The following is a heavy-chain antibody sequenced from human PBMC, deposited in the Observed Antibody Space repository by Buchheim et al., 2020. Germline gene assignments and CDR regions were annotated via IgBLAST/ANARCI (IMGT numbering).Heavy chain of an antibody. CDR1: GFSFSSYT. D-gene: IGHD6-19*01. V-gene: IGHV3-48*01. Sequence: EVQLVESGGGLVQPGGSLRLSCAASGFSFSSYTMNWVRQAPGKGLEWVSYIGSSGSAKYYADSVKGRFTISRYNANNSLYLPMNSLRVEDTAVYYCARSRTAGTYYFDYWGQGAL. CDR3: ARSRTAGTYYFDY. J-gene: IGHJ4*02. CDR2: IGSSGSAK.